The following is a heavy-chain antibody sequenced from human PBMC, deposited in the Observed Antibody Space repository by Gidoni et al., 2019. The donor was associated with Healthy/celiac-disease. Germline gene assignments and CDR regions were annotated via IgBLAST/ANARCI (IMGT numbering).Heavy chain of an antibody. Sequence: QVTLRESGPALVKPTQPLTLTCTFSGFSPRTSGMCVSWLRQPPGKALEWLALIDWADDKYYSTSLKTRLTIAKDTSKNQVVLTMTNMDPVYTATYYCARILLSPGQPKGGWFDPWGQGTLVTVSS. CDR2: IDWADDK. D-gene: IGHD2-15*01. CDR1: GFSPRTSGMC. CDR3: ARILLSPGQPKGGWFDP. J-gene: IGHJ5*02. V-gene: IGHV2-70*01.